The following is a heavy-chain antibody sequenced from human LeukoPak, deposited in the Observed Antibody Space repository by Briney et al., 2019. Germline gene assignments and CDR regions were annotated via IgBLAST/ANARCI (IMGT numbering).Heavy chain of an antibody. CDR2: ISSGGSYI. V-gene: IGHV3-23*01. J-gene: IGHJ4*02. CDR1: GFTFSNYA. Sequence: GGSLRLSCAASGFTFSNYAMSWVRQAPGKGLEWVSTISSGGSYIFYAESVKGRFTISRDNSKNTLYVQMNSLRAEDTAIYYCAKDRATVRGHDFDKWGQGTLVTVSS. CDR3: AKDRATVRGHDFDK. D-gene: IGHD4-17*01.